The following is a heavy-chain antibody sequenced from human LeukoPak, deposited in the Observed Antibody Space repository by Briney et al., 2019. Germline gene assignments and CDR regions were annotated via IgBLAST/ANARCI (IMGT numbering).Heavy chain of an antibody. V-gene: IGHV3-74*01. CDR3: ARSITGTTIAFDI. J-gene: IGHJ3*02. CDR2: INTDGTIT. CDR1: GFTFSNYW. D-gene: IGHD1-7*01. Sequence: GGSLRLSCTASGFTFSNYWIHWVRQVPGEGLVWVSRINTDGTITNYADSVKGRFTISRDNAKNTLYLQMNSLRVEDTAVYYCARSITGTTIAFDIWGQGTMVTVSS.